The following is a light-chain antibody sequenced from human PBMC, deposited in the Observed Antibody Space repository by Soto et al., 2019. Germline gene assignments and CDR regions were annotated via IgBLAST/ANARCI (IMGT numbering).Light chain of an antibody. J-gene: IGKJ1*01. CDR2: GAS. Sequence: PGERATLSCRASQSVASSYLAWYQQKPGQAPRLLIHGASSRATGIPGRFSGSGSGTDFTLTISRLEPEDFAVYYCQQYGSLPRTFGQGTEVEIK. V-gene: IGKV3-20*01. CDR3: QQYGSLPRT. CDR1: QSVASSY.